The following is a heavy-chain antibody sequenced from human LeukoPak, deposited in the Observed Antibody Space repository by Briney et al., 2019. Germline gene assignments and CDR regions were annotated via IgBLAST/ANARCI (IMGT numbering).Heavy chain of an antibody. CDR1: GFTFSGYW. CDR2: INNDGST. V-gene: IGHV3-74*01. Sequence: QAGGSLRLSCAASGFTFSGYWMHWVRQAPGKGLVWVSRINNDGSTSYAASVKGRFTISRDNAKNTLYLQMNSLRAEDTAVYYCARDTHYGPDYWGQGTLVTVSS. J-gene: IGHJ4*02. CDR3: ARDTHYGPDY. D-gene: IGHD3-10*01.